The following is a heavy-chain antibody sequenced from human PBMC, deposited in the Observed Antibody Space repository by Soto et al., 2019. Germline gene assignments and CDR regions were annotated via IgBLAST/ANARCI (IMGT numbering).Heavy chain of an antibody. Sequence: PSETLSLTCTVSGGSISSYYWSWIRQPPGKGLEWIGYIHYSGSTNYNPSLKSRVTISVDTSKNQFSLKLSSVTAADTAVYYCARGYYDFWSGYIRSGYYYYYYGMDVWGQGTTVTVSS. CDR2: IHYSGST. CDR1: GGSISSYY. CDR3: ARGYYDFWSGYIRSGYYYYYYGMDV. V-gene: IGHV4-59*01. J-gene: IGHJ6*02. D-gene: IGHD3-3*01.